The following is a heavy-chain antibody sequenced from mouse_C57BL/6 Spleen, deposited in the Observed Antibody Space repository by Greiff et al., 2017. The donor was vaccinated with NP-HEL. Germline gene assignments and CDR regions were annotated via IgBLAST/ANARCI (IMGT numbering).Heavy chain of an antibody. CDR3: ARSEATVVATNWYFDV. D-gene: IGHD1-1*01. CDR2: IYPGDGDT. V-gene: IGHV1-80*01. J-gene: IGHJ1*03. Sequence: QVQLKQSGAELVKPGASVKISCKASGYAFSSYWMNWVKQRPGKGLEWIGQIYPGDGDTNYNGKFKGKATLTADKSSSTAYMQLSSLTSEDSAVYFCARSEATVVATNWYFDVWGTGTTVTVSS. CDR1: GYAFSSYW.